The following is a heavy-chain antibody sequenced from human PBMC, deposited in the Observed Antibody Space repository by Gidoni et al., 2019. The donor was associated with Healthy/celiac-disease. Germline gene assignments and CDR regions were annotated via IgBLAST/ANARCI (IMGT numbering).Heavy chain of an antibody. CDR3: ARIIAARPGRLYGMDV. J-gene: IGHJ6*02. D-gene: IGHD6-6*01. Sequence: QVTLRESGPALVKPTQTLTLTCTFSGFTLSTSGMCVSWIRQPPGKALEWLARIDWDDDKYYSTSLKTRLTISKDTSKNQVVLTMTNMDPVDTATYYCARIIAARPGRLYGMDVWGQGTTVTVSS. V-gene: IGHV2-70*15. CDR2: IDWDDDK. CDR1: GFTLSTSGMC.